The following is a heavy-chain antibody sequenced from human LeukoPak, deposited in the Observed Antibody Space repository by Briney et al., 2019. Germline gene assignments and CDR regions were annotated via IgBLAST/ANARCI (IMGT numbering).Heavy chain of an antibody. Sequence: PGGSLRLSCAASGFTFSSYAMSWVRQAPGKGLEWVSAISGSGGSTYYADSVKGRFTISRDNSKNTLYLQMNSLRAEDTAVYYCARDGRYYYDSSGFDWGQGTLVTVSS. V-gene: IGHV3-23*01. CDR1: GFTFSSYA. CDR3: ARDGRYYYDSSGFD. D-gene: IGHD3-22*01. CDR2: ISGSGGST. J-gene: IGHJ4*02.